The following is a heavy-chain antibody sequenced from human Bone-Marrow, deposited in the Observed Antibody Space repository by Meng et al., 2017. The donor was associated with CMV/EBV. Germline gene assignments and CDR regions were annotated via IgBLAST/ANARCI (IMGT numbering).Heavy chain of an antibody. CDR1: GYSFTGYY. J-gene: IGHJ4*02. CDR3: AILLRAAAFDY. V-gene: IGHV1-2*02. Sequence: ASVKVSCKGSGYSFTGYYMHWVRQAPGQGLEWMGWINPNSGGTNYAQKFQGRVTMTRDTSISTAYMELSRLRSDDTAVYYCAILLRAAAFDYCGQGTLVASSS. D-gene: IGHD6-13*01. CDR2: INPNSGGT.